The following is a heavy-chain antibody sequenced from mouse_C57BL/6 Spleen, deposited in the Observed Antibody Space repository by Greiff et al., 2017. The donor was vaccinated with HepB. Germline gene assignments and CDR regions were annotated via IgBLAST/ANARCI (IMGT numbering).Heavy chain of an antibody. V-gene: IGHV1-76*01. D-gene: IGHD1-1*01. J-gene: IGHJ2*01. Sequence: QVQLKQSGAELVRPGASVKLSCKASGYTFTDYYINWVKQRPGQGLEWIARIYPGSGNTYYNEKFKGKATLTAEKSSSTAYMQLSSLTSEDSAVYFCARSITTVVAPFDYWGQGTTLTVSS. CDR1: GYTFTDYY. CDR3: ARSITTVVAPFDY. CDR2: IYPGSGNT.